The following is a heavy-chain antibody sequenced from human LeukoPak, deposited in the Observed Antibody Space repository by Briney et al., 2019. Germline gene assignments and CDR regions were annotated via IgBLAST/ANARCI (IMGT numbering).Heavy chain of an antibody. CDR2: INRNSGGT. CDR1: GYTFTGYY. D-gene: IGHD2-21*02. Sequence: GASVKVSCKASGYTFTGYYMHWVRQAPGQGLEWMGWINRNSGGTNYAQKFQGRVTITRNTSISTAYMELSSLRSEDTAVYYCARGREAYCGGDCQNWFDPWGQGTLVTVSS. V-gene: IGHV1-2*02. J-gene: IGHJ5*02. CDR3: ARGREAYCGGDCQNWFDP.